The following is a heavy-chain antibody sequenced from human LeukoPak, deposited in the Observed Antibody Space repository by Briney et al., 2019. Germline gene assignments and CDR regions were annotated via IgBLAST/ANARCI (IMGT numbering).Heavy chain of an antibody. D-gene: IGHD4-17*01. V-gene: IGHV3-7*01. Sequence: PGGSLRLSCAVSGLPFSNHWMTWVLQAPGKGLERVANINQDGSEKYYVDSVKGRFSISRDNAKSSLYLQMNSLRVEDTAMYFCAREGYGDYHIWGQGTIVTVSS. CDR3: AREGYGDYHI. CDR2: INQDGSEK. J-gene: IGHJ3*02. CDR1: GLPFSNHW.